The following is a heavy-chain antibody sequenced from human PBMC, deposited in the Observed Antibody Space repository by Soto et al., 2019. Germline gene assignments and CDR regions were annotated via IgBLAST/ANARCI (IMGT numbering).Heavy chain of an antibody. Sequence: ASVTVSCKGSGYTLTYLSMHWVRQAPGKGLEWMGGFDPEDGETIYAQKFQGRVTMTEDTSTDTAYMELSSLRSEDTAVYYCATGYHDSSGLDYWGQGTLVTVSS. CDR1: GYTLTYLS. V-gene: IGHV1-24*01. J-gene: IGHJ4*02. D-gene: IGHD3-22*01. CDR2: FDPEDGET. CDR3: ATGYHDSSGLDY.